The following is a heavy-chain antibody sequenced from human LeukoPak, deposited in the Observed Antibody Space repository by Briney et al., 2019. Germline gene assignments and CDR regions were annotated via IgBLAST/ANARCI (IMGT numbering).Heavy chain of an antibody. CDR3: ARRQVVTTVSLYYYYYMDV. CDR2: ISSSSSTI. CDR1: GFTFSSYS. D-gene: IGHD2-21*02. J-gene: IGHJ6*03. Sequence: GGSLRLSCAASGFTFSSYSMNWVRQAPGKGLEWVSYISSSSSTIYYADSVKGRFTISRDNAKNSLYLQMNSLRAEDTAVYYCARRQVVTTVSLYYYYYMDVWGKGTTVTVSS. V-gene: IGHV3-48*01.